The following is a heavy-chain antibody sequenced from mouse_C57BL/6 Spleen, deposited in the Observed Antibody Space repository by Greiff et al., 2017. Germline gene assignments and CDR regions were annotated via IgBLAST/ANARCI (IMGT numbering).Heavy chain of an antibody. CDR2: IYPSDGDT. V-gene: IGHV1-74*01. D-gene: IGHD2-1*01. CDR1: GYTFTSYC. CDR3: ARSGQLYLALDY. Sequence: QVQLQQSDAELVKPGASVKVSCKASGYTFTSYCMHWVKQRPGQGLEWIGKIYPSDGDTNYNQKFKGKATLTADKSSSTAYMQLNSLTSEDSAVYYCARSGQLYLALDYWGQGTLVTVSA. J-gene: IGHJ3*01.